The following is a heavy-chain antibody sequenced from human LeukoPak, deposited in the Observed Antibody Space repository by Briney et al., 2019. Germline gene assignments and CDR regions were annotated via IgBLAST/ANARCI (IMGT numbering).Heavy chain of an antibody. Sequence: GGSLRLSCAASGFTFSSYGMHWVRQAPGKGLEWVAVISYDGSNKYYADSVKGRFTISRDNSKNTLYLQMNSLRAEDTAVYYCAKDNYYDSSGYYYVAAVDYWGQGTLVTVSS. V-gene: IGHV3-30*18. D-gene: IGHD3-22*01. CDR3: AKDNYYDSSGYYYVAAVDY. J-gene: IGHJ4*02. CDR2: ISYDGSNK. CDR1: GFTFSSYG.